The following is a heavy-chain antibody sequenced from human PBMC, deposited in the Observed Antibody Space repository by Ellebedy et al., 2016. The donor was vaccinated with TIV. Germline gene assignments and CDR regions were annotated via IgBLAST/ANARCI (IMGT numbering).Heavy chain of an antibody. CDR2: ITSRSDKI. CDR3: AREVGSTSWYYFHY. J-gene: IGHJ4*02. CDR1: GLTFSNYA. Sequence: GESLKISCTASGLTFSNYAMSWVRQAPGKGLEWVSGITSRSDKIYYADSVQGRFTISRDNSKSTLFLQMNSLRADDTAVYYCAREVGSTSWYYFHYWGQGMLVTVSS. V-gene: IGHV3-23*01. D-gene: IGHD6-13*01.